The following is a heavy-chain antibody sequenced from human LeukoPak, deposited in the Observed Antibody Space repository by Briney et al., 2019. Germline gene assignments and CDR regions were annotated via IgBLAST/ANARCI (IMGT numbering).Heavy chain of an antibody. J-gene: IGHJ4*02. V-gene: IGHV1-8*03. Sequence: ASVKVSCKASGYTFTGYYMHWVRQATGQGLEWMGWMNPNSGNTGYAQKFQGRVTITRNTSISTAYMELSSLRSEDTAVYYCARRYCTGGSCLSNDYWGQGTLVTVSS. CDR1: GYTFTGYY. D-gene: IGHD2-15*01. CDR2: MNPNSGNT. CDR3: ARRYCTGGSCLSNDY.